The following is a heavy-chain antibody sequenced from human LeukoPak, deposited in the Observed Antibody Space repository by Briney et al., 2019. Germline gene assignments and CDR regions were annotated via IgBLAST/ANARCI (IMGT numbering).Heavy chain of an antibody. D-gene: IGHD3-22*01. CDR3: TRTYYHDSSGYYYGRDAFDI. V-gene: IGHV1-46*01. CDR2: ISPSGGST. CDR1: GYTFTTYY. Sequence: GASVKVSCKASGYTFTTYYIHWVRQAPGQGLEWMGIISPSGGSTGYAQKFQGRVTMTRDTSTSTVYMELSSLRSEDTAVYYCTRTYYHDSSGYYYGRDAFDIWGQGTMVTVSS. J-gene: IGHJ3*02.